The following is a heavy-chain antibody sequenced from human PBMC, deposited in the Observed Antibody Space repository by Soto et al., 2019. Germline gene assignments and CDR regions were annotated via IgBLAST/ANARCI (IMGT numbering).Heavy chain of an antibody. Sequence: SETLSLTCIVSDYSISSGYYWGWVRQSPGRGLEWIGSMFHSGSSYSNPPLKSRVTISVDTSKNQFSLKLTSVTAADTAVYYCARELHYYGSGLLVSWGQGTLVTVSS. CDR3: ARELHYYGSGLLVS. V-gene: IGHV4-38-2*02. CDR1: DYSISSGYY. D-gene: IGHD3-10*01. J-gene: IGHJ4*02. CDR2: MFHSGSS.